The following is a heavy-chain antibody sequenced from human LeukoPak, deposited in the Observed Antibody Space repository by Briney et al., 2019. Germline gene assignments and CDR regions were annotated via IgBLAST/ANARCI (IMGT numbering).Heavy chain of an antibody. CDR2: ISWNSGSI. V-gene: IGHV3-9*01. CDR1: GFTFDDYA. J-gene: IGHJ3*02. D-gene: IGHD1-26*01. Sequence: SLRLSCAASGFTFDDYAMHWVRQAPGKGLEWVSGISWNSGSIGYADSVKGRFTISRDNAKNSLYLQMNSLRAEDTAVYYCARAGGELLRWSGGAFDIWGQGTMVTVSS. CDR3: ARAGGELLRWSGGAFDI.